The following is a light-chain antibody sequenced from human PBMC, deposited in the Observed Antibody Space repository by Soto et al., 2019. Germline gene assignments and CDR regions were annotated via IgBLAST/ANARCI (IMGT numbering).Light chain of an antibody. V-gene: IGLV2-23*03. CDR3: CSYAGSSTFGV. J-gene: IGLJ2*01. CDR1: SSDVGSYNL. Sequence: QSVLTQPASVSGSPGQSITISCTGTSSDVGSYNLVSWYQQHPGKAPKLMIYEGSKRPSGVSNRFSGSKSGNTASLTISGLQAEDEADYYCCSYAGSSTFGVLGGGTKLTVL. CDR2: EGS.